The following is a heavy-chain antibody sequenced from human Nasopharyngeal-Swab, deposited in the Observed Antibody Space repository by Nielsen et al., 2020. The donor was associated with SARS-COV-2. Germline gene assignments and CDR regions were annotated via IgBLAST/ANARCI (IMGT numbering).Heavy chain of an antibody. D-gene: IGHD3-10*01. CDR2: IYYSGST. CDR3: ARDLHEYGSGLYYFDY. J-gene: IGHJ4*02. V-gene: IGHV4-30-4*05. Sequence: VARRPGKGLGGIGYIYYSGSTYYNPSLKSRVTISVDTSKNQFSLKLSSVTAADTAVYYCARDLHEYGSGLYYFDYWGQGTLVTVSS.